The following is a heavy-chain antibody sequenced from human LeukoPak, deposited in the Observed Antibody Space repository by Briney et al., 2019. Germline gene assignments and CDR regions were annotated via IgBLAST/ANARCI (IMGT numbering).Heavy chain of an antibody. Sequence: ASVKVSCKTSGYIFTNYGMHWVRQAPGQRLEWMAWINTGNGNARYSQNFQGRVTISRDTSATTAYMELSSLRSEDTAIYYCARVPLYDSNDYYYPHWGQGTLATVSS. CDR2: INTGNGNA. CDR3: ARVPLYDSNDYYYPH. V-gene: IGHV1-3*04. D-gene: IGHD3-22*01. J-gene: IGHJ1*01. CDR1: GYIFTNYG.